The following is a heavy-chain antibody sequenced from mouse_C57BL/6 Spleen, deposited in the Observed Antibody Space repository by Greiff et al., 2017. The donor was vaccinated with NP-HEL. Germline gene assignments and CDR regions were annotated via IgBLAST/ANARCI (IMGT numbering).Heavy chain of an antibody. CDR1: GFTFSDYG. D-gene: IGHD2-5*01. CDR3: ARVPRSNYDAMDY. Sequence: EVKLVESGGGLVKPGGSLKLSCAASGFTFSDYGMHWVRQAPEKGLEWVAYISSGSSTIYYADTVKGRFTISRDNAKNTLFLQMTSLRAEDTAMYYCARVPRSNYDAMDYWGQGTSVTVSS. CDR2: ISSGSSTI. V-gene: IGHV5-17*01. J-gene: IGHJ4*01.